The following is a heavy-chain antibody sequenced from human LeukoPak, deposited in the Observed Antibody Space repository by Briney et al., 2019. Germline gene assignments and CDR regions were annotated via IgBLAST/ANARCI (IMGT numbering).Heavy chain of an antibody. Sequence: GGSLRLSCAASGFTFSDYYMSWIRQAPGKGLEWVSYISSSGSTIYYADSVKGRFTISRDNSKNTLYLQMNSLRAEDTAVYYCAKSAGDYGDYVGYYYHYMDVWGKGTTVTVSS. V-gene: IGHV3-11*01. CDR1: GFTFSDYY. J-gene: IGHJ6*03. CDR3: AKSAGDYGDYVGYYYHYMDV. D-gene: IGHD4-17*01. CDR2: ISSSGSTI.